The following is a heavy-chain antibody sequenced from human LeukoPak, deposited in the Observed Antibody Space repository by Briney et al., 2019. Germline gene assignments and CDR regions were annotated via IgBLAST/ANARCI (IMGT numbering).Heavy chain of an antibody. Sequence: PGTSLRLSCAASGFTLSTYPMHWVRQAPGKGLEWVAVISYDGSNMYYADSVKGRFTISRDNYKNTLYLQMNSLRAEDTAVYYCVRGLGSSGWHYFDYWAQGTLVTVSS. CDR1: GFTLSTYP. V-gene: IGHV3-30*04. J-gene: IGHJ4*02. D-gene: IGHD6-19*01. CDR2: ISYDGSNM. CDR3: VRGLGSSGWHYFDY.